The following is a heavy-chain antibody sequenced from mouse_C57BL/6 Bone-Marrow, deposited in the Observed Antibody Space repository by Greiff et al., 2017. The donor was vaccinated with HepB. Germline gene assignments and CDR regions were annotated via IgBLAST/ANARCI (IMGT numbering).Heavy chain of an antibody. J-gene: IGHJ2*01. V-gene: IGHV5-12*01. CDR3: ARGHFDY. Sequence: EVKVEESGGGLVQPGGSLKLSCAASGFTFSDYYMYWVRQTPEKRLEWVAYISNGGGSTYYPDTVKGRFTISRDNAKNTLYLQMSRLKSEDTAMYYCARGHFDYWGQGTTLTVSS. CDR2: ISNGGGST. CDR1: GFTFSDYY.